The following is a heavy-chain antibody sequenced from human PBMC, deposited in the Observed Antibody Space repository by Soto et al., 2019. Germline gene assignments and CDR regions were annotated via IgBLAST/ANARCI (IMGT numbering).Heavy chain of an antibody. J-gene: IGHJ4*02. CDR3: VRGYHSFDQ. CDR1: GFILSDHY. CDR2: SKRKTSGYTT. Sequence: EVQLVESGGGLVQPGGSLRLSCAASGFILSDHYMDWVRQAPGKGLEWVGRSKRKTSGYTTEYGASVRGRFTVSRDDSENLLYLQMNSLIIEDTAIYYCVRGYHSFDQWGQGTLVTVAS. D-gene: IGHD2-2*01. V-gene: IGHV3-72*01.